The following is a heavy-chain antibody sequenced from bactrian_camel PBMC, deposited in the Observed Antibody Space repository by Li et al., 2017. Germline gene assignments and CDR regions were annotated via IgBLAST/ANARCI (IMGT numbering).Heavy chain of an antibody. D-gene: IGHD6*01. V-gene: IGHV3S40*01. Sequence: DVQLVESGGGLVQPGGSLRLSCAASGFIFSNYDMSWVRQAPGSGLEWVSAVNAGGESTYYADSVKGRFTISRDNAKNTLYLQLNSLKTEDTAVYYCAVLGSSAWRWWGRGTQVTVS. J-gene: IGHJ4*01. CDR2: VNAGGEST. CDR3: AVLGSSAWRW. CDR1: GFIFSNYD.